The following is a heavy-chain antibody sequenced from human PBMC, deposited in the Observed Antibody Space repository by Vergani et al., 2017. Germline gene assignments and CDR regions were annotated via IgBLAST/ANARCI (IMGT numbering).Heavy chain of an antibody. D-gene: IGHD1-1*01. CDR2: ISYDGTQK. J-gene: IGHJ1*01. CDR1: GLTSSYYG. CDR3: ATKSCGTPGGQIGYVRE. V-gene: IGHV3-30*03. Sequence: QVHLVESGGGVVQPGRSLRLSCVVSGLTSSYYGMHWVRQAPGKGLEWVAVISYDGTQKYYADSVKGRFTISRDNSKSTLYLQMNSLRTEDTAVYYCATKSCGTPGGQIGYVREWVQGTLVTVSS.